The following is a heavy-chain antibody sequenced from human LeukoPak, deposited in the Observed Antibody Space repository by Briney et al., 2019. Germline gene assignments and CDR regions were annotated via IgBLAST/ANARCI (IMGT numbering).Heavy chain of an antibody. Sequence: GGSLRLSCAASGFTFSSYSMNWVRQAPGKGLEWVSSISSSSSYIYYADSVKGRFTISRDNAKNSLYLQMNSLRAEDTVVYYCAREIIVVGGHFDYWGQGTLVTVSS. J-gene: IGHJ4*02. V-gene: IGHV3-21*01. CDR3: AREIIVVGGHFDY. CDR2: ISSSSSYI. CDR1: GFTFSSYS. D-gene: IGHD3-22*01.